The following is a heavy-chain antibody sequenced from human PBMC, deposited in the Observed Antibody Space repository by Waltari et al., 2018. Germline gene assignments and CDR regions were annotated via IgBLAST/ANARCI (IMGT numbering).Heavy chain of an antibody. CDR2: LIPILGIA. D-gene: IGHD3-22*01. CDR3: VTGYYDNRNPPSLHY. CDR1: GGTLSSYA. Sequence: QVQLVQSGPEVKKPGFSVKVSCKAFGGTLSSYAITWVRQAPGQGLEWMGGLIPILGIANYAQKLQCRVTITADEFTNTAYMELRSLRSEDTAVYYCVTGYYDNRNPPSLHYWGHGTLVTGS. V-gene: IGHV1-69*04. J-gene: IGHJ4*03.